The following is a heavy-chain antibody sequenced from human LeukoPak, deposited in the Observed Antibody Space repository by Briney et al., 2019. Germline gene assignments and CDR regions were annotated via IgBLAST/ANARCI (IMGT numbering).Heavy chain of an antibody. Sequence: PSETLSLTCTVSGYSISSGYYWGWIRQPPGKGLEWIGSIYHSGSTLYNPSLKSRVTISVDTSKNQFSLKPSSVTAADTAVYYCARGGIAAAGTFDYWGQGTLVTVSS. CDR3: ARGGIAAAGTFDY. J-gene: IGHJ4*02. D-gene: IGHD6-13*01. CDR1: GYSISSGYY. V-gene: IGHV4-38-2*02. CDR2: IYHSGST.